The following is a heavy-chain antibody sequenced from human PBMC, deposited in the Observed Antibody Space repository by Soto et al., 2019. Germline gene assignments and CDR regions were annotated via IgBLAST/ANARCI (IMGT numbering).Heavy chain of an antibody. CDR2: IYYSGST. D-gene: IGHD2-2*02. J-gene: IGHJ4*02. Sequence: QVQLQESGPGLVKPSQTLSLTCTVSGGSISSGDYYWSWIRQPPGKGLEWIGYIYYSGSTYYNPSLNSRVTLSVDTSKNQFSLKLSSVIAADTAVYYCARDSIVVVPAAIEGGDYWGQGTLVTVSS. CDR1: GGSISSGDYY. CDR3: ARDSIVVVPAAIEGGDY. V-gene: IGHV4-30-4*01.